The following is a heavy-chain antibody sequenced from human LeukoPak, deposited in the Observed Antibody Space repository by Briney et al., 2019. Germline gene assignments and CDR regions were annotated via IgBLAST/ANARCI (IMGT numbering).Heavy chain of an antibody. V-gene: IGHV3-23*01. CDR1: GFTFRSYA. D-gene: IGHD6-13*01. CDR2: ITGSGSGT. CDR3: ASGGYTSSWYVVDY. Sequence: GGSLRLSCAASGFTFRSYAMSWVRQAPGKGLEWVSAITGSGSGTYYAASVKGRFTISRDGSKNTLSLQMSSLRPEDTAVYYCASGGYTSSWYVVDYWGQGTLVTVSS. J-gene: IGHJ4*02.